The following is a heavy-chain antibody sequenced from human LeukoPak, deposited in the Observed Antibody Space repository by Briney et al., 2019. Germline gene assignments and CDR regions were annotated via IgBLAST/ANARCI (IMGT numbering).Heavy chain of an antibody. CDR3: ARTLYGDYWFDP. CDR1: GGSISSYY. V-gene: IGHV4-59*08. Sequence: SETLSLTCTVSGGSISSYYWSWIRQPPEKGLEWIGYIYYSGSTNYNPSLKSRVTISVDTSKNQFSLKLSSVTAADTAVYYCARTLYGDYWFDPWGQGTLVTVSS. D-gene: IGHD4-17*01. J-gene: IGHJ5*02. CDR2: IYYSGST.